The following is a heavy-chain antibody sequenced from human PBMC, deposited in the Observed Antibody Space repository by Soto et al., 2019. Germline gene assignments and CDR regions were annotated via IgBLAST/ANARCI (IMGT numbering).Heavy chain of an antibody. CDR2: ISPYNGNT. D-gene: IGHD5-12*01. CDR1: CYTFGTSS. CDR3: ARVADIVLINACDM. V-gene: IGHV1-18*04. J-gene: IGHJ3*02. Sequence: ASAQVSSPCSCYTFGTSSTIWPRQPPGQGLEWMGWISPYNGNTDYAQKFEGRVIMTTDTPTSTAYMEIRSLRSDDTAAYYCARVADIVLINACDMWGQGTRVTV.